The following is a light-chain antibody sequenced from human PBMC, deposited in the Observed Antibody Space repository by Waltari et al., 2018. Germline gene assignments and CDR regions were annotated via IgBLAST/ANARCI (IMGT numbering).Light chain of an antibody. CDR1: QGIRYD. Sequence: AIQMTQSPSYLSASVGDRVTITCRASQGIRYDLGWYQQKPGKAPKLLIFAASTLQSGVPSRFSGSGSGTDFTLTISSLQPEDFATYYCLQDYNYPWTFGQGTKVEIK. CDR2: AAS. CDR3: LQDYNYPWT. J-gene: IGKJ1*01. V-gene: IGKV1-6*01.